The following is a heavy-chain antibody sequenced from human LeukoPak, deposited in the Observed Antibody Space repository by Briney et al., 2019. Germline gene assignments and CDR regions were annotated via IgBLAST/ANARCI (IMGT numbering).Heavy chain of an antibody. CDR2: IRSGDSSI. Sequence: SLRLSCAPSGFTFTDHYMSWVRQAPGTGQQRVTYIRSGDSSIYYADSVKGRFTISRDKAKNSMYLQMSSMRAEDTAVYYCPRGSHVLPYRGEGTLVTVSS. V-gene: IGHV3-11*01. CDR1: GFTFTDHY. CDR3: PRGSHVLPY. D-gene: IGHD6-6*01. J-gene: IGHJ4*02.